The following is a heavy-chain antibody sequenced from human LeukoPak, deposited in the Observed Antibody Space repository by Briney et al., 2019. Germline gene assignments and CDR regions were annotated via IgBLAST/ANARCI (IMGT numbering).Heavy chain of an antibody. Sequence: SETLSLTCAVYGGSFSGYYWSWIRQPPGKGLEWIGEINHSGSTNYNPSLKSRVTISVDTSKNQFSLKLSSVTAADTAVYYCARGYCSSTSCYQDAFDIWDQGTMVTVSS. J-gene: IGHJ3*02. V-gene: IGHV4-34*01. CDR2: INHSGST. CDR1: GGSFSGYY. CDR3: ARGYCSSTSCYQDAFDI. D-gene: IGHD2-2*01.